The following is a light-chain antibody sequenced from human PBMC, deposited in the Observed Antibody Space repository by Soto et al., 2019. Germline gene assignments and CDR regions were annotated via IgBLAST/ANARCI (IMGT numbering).Light chain of an antibody. CDR3: ISYAGSNKPA. J-gene: IGLJ2*01. V-gene: IGLV2-8*01. CDR1: SSDVGGYNY. CDR2: KVN. Sequence: QYALTQPPSASGSPGQSVAISCSGTSSDVGGYNYVSWYQQHPGKAPKLMIYKVNKRPSGVPDRFSGSKSGNTASLTVSGLQAEGEADHYSISYAGSNKPAFGGGTKLTVL.